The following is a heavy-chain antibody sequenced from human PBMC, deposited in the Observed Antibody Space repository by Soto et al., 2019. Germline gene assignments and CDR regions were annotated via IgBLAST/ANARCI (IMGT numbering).Heavy chain of an antibody. D-gene: IGHD2-15*01. J-gene: IGHJ4*02. CDR2: AYHNGLT. V-gene: IGHV4-4*02. Sequence: SETLSVPCAFAGDSITINVWSRWIRQSPGKGLEWIGEAYHNGLTNYNPSLKSRVTMSTDTSKNQFSLKLTSVTAADTAMYYCARDAALPGEADRFDYWGQGTMVTVSS. CDR1: GDSITINVW. CDR3: ARDAALPGEADRFDY.